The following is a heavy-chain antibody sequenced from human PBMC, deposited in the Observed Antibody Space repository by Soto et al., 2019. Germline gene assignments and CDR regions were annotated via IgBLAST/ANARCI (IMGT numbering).Heavy chain of an antibody. Sequence: QVQLVESGGGLAKPGGSLRLSCAASGFTFSDYYMSWIRQAPGKGLEWVSYISSSSSYTNYADSVKGRFTISRDNAKNSLYLQMNSLRAEDTAVYYCARVGESEWLLSDYGMDVWGQGTTVTVSS. CDR1: GFTFSDYY. D-gene: IGHD3-3*01. CDR3: ARVGESEWLLSDYGMDV. V-gene: IGHV3-11*06. CDR2: ISSSSSYT. J-gene: IGHJ6*02.